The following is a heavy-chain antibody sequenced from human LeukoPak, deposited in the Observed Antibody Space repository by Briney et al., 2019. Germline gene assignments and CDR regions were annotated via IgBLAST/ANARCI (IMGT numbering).Heavy chain of an antibody. J-gene: IGHJ1*01. CDR3: ATGTGWLETSAYFQH. D-gene: IGHD6-19*01. CDR1: GGSISIYY. Sequence: SETLSLTCTVSGGSISIYYWSWIRQPPGKGLEWIGYIYYSGSTNYNPSLKSRVTISVDTSKNQFSLKLSSVTAADTAVYYCATGTGWLETSAYFQHWGQGTLVTVSS. V-gene: IGHV4-59*01. CDR2: IYYSGST.